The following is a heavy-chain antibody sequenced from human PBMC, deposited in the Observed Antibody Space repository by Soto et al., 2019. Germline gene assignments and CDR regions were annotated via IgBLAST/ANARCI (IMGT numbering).Heavy chain of an antibody. J-gene: IGHJ6*03. V-gene: IGHV1-8*01. D-gene: IGHD2-2*01. Sequence: ASVKVSCKASGYTFTSYDINWVRQATGQGLEWMGWMNPNSGNTGYAQKFQGRVTMTRNTSISTAYMELSSLRSEDTAVYYCARGRSRYVVPAAMSFYMDVWGKGTTVTVSS. CDR2: MNPNSGNT. CDR1: GYTFTSYD. CDR3: ARGRSRYVVPAAMSFYMDV.